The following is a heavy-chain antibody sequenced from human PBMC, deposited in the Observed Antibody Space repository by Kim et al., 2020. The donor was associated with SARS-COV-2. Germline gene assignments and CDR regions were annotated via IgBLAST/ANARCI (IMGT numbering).Heavy chain of an antibody. Sequence: ASVKVSCKASGYTFTGYYMHWVRQAPGQGLEWMGWINPNSGGTNYAQKFQGRVTMTRDTSISTAYMELSRLRSDDTAVYYCARAGGDGTTSGTPRGFGDAFDIWGQGTMVTVSS. CDR2: INPNSGGT. J-gene: IGHJ3*02. V-gene: IGHV1-2*02. CDR3: ARAGGDGTTSGTPRGFGDAFDI. D-gene: IGHD1-7*01. CDR1: GYTFTGYY.